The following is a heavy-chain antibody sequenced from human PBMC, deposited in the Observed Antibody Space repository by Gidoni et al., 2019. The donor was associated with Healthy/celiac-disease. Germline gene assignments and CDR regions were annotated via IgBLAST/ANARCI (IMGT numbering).Heavy chain of an antibody. CDR2: IWSDGTNK. Sequence: QVHLVESGGGVAQPARSLSLSCAAFVFTFSSYGMHWVRQAPGKGLEWVAVIWSDGTNKYYADSVKGRFTMSRDNSQNTLDMQMNSLRVEDTAIYYCARYDYFDYWGQGTLVTVSS. CDR1: VFTFSSYG. V-gene: IGHV3-33*01. CDR3: ARYDYFDY. J-gene: IGHJ4*02.